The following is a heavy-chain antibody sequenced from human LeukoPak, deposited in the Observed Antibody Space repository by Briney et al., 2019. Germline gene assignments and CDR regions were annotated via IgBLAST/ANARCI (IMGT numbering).Heavy chain of an antibody. Sequence: GGSLRLSCAASGFTFSDYYMSWIRQAPGKGLEWVSYISSSGSTTYYTDSVKGRFTISRDNAKNSLYLQMNSLRAEDTAVYYCARGLGGYSPQYYFDYWGQGTLVTVSS. D-gene: IGHD5-12*01. CDR3: ARGLGGYSPQYYFDY. CDR1: GFTFSDYY. CDR2: ISSSGSTT. J-gene: IGHJ4*02. V-gene: IGHV3-11*01.